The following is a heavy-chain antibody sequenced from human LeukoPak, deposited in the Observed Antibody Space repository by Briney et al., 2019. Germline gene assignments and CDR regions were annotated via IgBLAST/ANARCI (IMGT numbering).Heavy chain of an antibody. D-gene: IGHD6-13*01. Sequence: SQTLSLTCTVSGGSISSGDYYWSWIRQPPGKGLEWIEYIYYSGSTYYNPSLKSRVTISVDTSKNQFSLKLSSVTAADTAVYYCARDFIATTGAFDIWGQGTMVTVSS. V-gene: IGHV4-30-4*08. CDR3: ARDFIATTGAFDI. CDR1: GGSISSGDYY. CDR2: IYYSGST. J-gene: IGHJ3*02.